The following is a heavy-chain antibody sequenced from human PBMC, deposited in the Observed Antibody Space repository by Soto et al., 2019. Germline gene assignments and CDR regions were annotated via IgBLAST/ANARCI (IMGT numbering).Heavy chain of an antibody. D-gene: IGHD2-15*01. V-gene: IGHV1-18*01. Sequence: ASVKVSCKASGYTFNSYGISWVRQAPGQGLEWMGWISAYNGNTNYAQKLQGRVTMTTDTSTRTAYMELRSLRSDDTAVYYCARVPRGTVVVVAATLFDYWVQGTLVTVSS. CDR3: ARVPRGTVVVVAATLFDY. CDR2: ISAYNGNT. J-gene: IGHJ4*02. CDR1: GYTFNSYG.